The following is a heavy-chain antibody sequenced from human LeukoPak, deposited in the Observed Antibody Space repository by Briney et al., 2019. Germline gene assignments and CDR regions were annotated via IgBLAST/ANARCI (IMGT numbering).Heavy chain of an antibody. CDR2: ISSSGRTI. CDR1: GFTFSDYY. CDR3: ARDGRNSCDC. J-gene: IGHJ4*02. D-gene: IGHD1-14*01. V-gene: IGHV3-11*04. Sequence: GGSLRLSCAASGFTFSDYYMSWIRQAPGKGLGWVSYISSSGRTIYYADSVEGRYTISRDNAKNSLYLQMNSLRAEDTAVYYCARDGRNSCDCWGQGTLVTVSS.